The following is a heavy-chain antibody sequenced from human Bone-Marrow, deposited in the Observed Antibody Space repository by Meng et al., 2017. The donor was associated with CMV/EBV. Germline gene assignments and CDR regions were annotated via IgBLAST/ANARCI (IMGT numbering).Heavy chain of an antibody. D-gene: IGHD3-10*01. CDR2: IYYSGST. Sequence: SETLSLTCTVSGGSISSYYWSWIRQPSGKGLEWIGYIYYSGSTNYNPSLKSRVTISVDTSKNQFSLKLSSVTAADTAVYYCARGVLLWFGDLNWFDPWGQGTLVTVSS. J-gene: IGHJ5*02. CDR3: ARGVLLWFGDLNWFDP. CDR1: GGSISSYY. V-gene: IGHV4-59*01.